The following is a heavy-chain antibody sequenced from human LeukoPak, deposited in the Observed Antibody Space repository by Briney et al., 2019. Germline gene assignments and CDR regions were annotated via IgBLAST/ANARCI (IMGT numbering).Heavy chain of an antibody. CDR1: GYTFTDYY. CDR3: AKNGDYGYAMDV. D-gene: IGHD4-17*01. CDR2: FNPYSGAS. V-gene: IGHV1-2*02. Sequence: ASVKVSCKASGYTFTDYYMHWVRQAPGQGLEWVGSFNPYSGASKYAQKLEGRVTMTGDTSISTAYLQLGRVIGDDTAVYYCAKNGDYGYAMDVWGQGTTVTVSS. J-gene: IGHJ6*02.